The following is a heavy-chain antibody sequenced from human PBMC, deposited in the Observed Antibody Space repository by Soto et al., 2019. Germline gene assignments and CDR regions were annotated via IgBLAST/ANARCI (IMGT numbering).Heavy chain of an antibody. CDR3: ARHARGSCYS. Sequence: QLQLQESGPGLVKPSETLSLICTVSGGSISSSTYYWGWIRQPPGKGLEWIGNIYYSGSTYYNPSLKSRVTISVDTFKNQFSLKLSSVTAADTAMYFCARHARGSCYSWGQGTLVTVSS. CDR2: IYYSGST. CDR1: GGSISSSTYY. J-gene: IGHJ4*02. V-gene: IGHV4-39*01. D-gene: IGHD2-15*01.